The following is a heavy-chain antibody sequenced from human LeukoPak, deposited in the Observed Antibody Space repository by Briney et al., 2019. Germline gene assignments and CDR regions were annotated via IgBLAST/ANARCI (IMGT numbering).Heavy chain of an antibody. J-gene: IGHJ4*02. V-gene: IGHV3-30*18. Sequence: PGGSLRLSCAASGFSFSNYVMQWVRQVPGKGLEWVALIAHDGSNKYYADSVKGRFTISRDNSKNTLYLQMNSLRAEDTAVYYCAKGPPILPLDYWGQGTLVTVSS. CDR3: AKGPPILPLDY. CDR1: GFSFSNYV. D-gene: IGHD3-3*01. CDR2: IAHDGSNK.